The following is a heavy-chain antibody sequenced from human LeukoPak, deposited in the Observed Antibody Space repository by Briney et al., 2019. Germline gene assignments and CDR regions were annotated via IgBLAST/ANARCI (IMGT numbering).Heavy chain of an antibody. D-gene: IGHD3-3*01. CDR3: AREILEWLTAYYYYYGMDV. Sequence: GASVKVSCKASGYTFTGYYMHWVRQAPGQGLEWMGWINPNSGGTNYAQKFQGRVTMTRDTSISTAYMELSRLRSDDTAVYYCAREILEWLTAYYYYYGMDVWGQGTTVTVSS. J-gene: IGHJ6*02. V-gene: IGHV1-2*02. CDR1: GYTFTGYY. CDR2: INPNSGGT.